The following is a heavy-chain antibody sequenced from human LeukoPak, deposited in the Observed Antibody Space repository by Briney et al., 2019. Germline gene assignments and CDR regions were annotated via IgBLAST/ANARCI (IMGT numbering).Heavy chain of an antibody. CDR2: IKEDGSEK. V-gene: IGHV3-7*01. J-gene: IGHJ2*01. CDR1: RFTFSDYY. Sequence: GGSLRLSCAASRFTFSDYYMTWVRQAPGRGLEWVANIKEDGSEKNYVDSVKGRFTISRDNAENSVYLLLNSLTPEDTAVYYCARDLRAGGTWSYGVYFDLWGRGTLVTVSS. D-gene: IGHD4-17*01. CDR3: ARDLRAGGTWSYGVYFDL.